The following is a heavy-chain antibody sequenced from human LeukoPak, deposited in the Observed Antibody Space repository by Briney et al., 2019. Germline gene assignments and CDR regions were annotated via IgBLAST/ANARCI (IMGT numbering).Heavy chain of an antibody. J-gene: IGHJ3*02. V-gene: IGHV4-59*01. D-gene: IGHD1-26*01. CDR2: IYYSGST. CDR3: ARDRYSGSYSDPFDI. CDR1: GGSISSDY. Sequence: PSETLSLTCTVSGGSISSDYWSWIRQPPGKGLEWIGYIYYSGSTNYNPSLKSRVTISVDTSKDQFSLKLSSVTAADTAVYYCARDRYSGSYSDPFDIWGQGTMVTVSS.